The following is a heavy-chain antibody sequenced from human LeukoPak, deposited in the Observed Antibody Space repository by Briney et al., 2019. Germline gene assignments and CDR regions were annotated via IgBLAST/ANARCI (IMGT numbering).Heavy chain of an antibody. Sequence: SETLSLTCTVSGGSISSYYWSWIRQPPGKGLEWIGYIYYSGSTNYNPSLKSRVTISVDTSKNQFSLKLSSVTAADTAVYYCASRGNSDWFDPWGQGTLVTVSS. CDR1: GGSISSYY. CDR2: IYYSGST. D-gene: IGHD1-7*01. V-gene: IGHV4-59*12. CDR3: ASRGNSDWFDP. J-gene: IGHJ5*02.